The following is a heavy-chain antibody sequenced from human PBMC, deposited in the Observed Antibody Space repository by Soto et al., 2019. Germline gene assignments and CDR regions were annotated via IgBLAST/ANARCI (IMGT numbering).Heavy chain of an antibody. V-gene: IGHV3-30*18. CDR3: AKLGFCSSTSCSYGVQYYYAMDV. D-gene: IGHD2-2*01. CDR1: GFTFSRYG. CDR2: ISHEGGDK. J-gene: IGHJ6*02. Sequence: QVQLVESGGGVVQPGRSLRLSCAASGFTFSRYGMHWVRQAPGKGLEWVAVISHEGGDKKYADSVRGRFSISRDNSKNTLDLQMNSLRPEDTAVYYCAKLGFCSSTSCSYGVQYYYAMDVWGQGTTVTVSS.